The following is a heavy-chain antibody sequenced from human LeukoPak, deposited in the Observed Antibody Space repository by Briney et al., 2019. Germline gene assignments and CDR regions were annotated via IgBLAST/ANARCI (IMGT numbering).Heavy chain of an antibody. D-gene: IGHD1-26*01. J-gene: IGHJ3*02. CDR1: GFNFSSYN. CDR2: ITSSSSTI. Sequence: GGSLRLSCAASGFNFSSYNMNWVRQAPGKGLEWVSFITSSSSTIYYADSVKGRFTISRDNAKNTLCLQMNSLRGEDTAVYYCARDPGARAWDGFDIWGQGKMVTVSS. V-gene: IGHV3-48*01. CDR3: ARDPGARAWDGFDI.